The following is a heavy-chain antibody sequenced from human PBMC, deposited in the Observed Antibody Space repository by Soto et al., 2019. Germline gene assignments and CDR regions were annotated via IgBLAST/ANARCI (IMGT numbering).Heavy chain of an antibody. CDR2: ISTYNGDT. D-gene: IGHD1-26*01. Sequence: ASVKVSCKASGYTFSRSGISWVRQAPGQGLEWMGWISTYNGDTNYAQKVQGRVTMTTDTSTSTAFMELMSLRSDDTAVYYCARSGSVPYYYYDLDVWGQGTTVTVSS. CDR3: ARSGSVPYYYYDLDV. J-gene: IGHJ6*02. CDR1: GYTFSRSG. V-gene: IGHV1-18*01.